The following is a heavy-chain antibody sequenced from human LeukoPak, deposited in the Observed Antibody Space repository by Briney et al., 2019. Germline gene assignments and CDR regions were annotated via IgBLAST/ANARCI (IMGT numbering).Heavy chain of an antibody. D-gene: IGHD4-11*01. V-gene: IGHV4-31*03. CDR1: GGSVSSGSYY. Sequence: SEALSLTCTVSGGSVSSGSYYWSWIRQHPGKGLEWIGYIYYSGSTYYNPSLKSRVTISVDTSKNQFSLKLSSVTAADTAVYYCAREVTTVFYGMDVWGQGTTVTVSS. CDR3: AREVTTVFYGMDV. CDR2: IYYSGST. J-gene: IGHJ6*02.